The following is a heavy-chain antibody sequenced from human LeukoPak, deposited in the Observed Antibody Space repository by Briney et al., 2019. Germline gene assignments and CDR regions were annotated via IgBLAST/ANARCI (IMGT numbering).Heavy chain of an antibody. V-gene: IGHV3-23*01. CDR3: AKDTYYYDSSGYSD. CDR1: GFTFSSYD. CDR2: ISGSGGST. D-gene: IGHD3-22*01. J-gene: IGHJ4*02. Sequence: GGSLRLSCAASGFTFSSYDMSWVRQAPGKGLEWVSAISGSGGSTYYADSVKGRFTISRDNSKNTLYLQMNSLRAEDTAVYYCAKDTYYYDSSGYSDWGQGTLVTVSS.